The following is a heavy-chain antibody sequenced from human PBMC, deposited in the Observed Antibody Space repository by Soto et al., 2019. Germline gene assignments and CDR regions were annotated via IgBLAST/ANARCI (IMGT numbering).Heavy chain of an antibody. CDR3: TTAFFVRILGYMDV. V-gene: IGHV3-15*01. CDR2: IKSKTDGGTT. CDR1: GFTFSNAW. D-gene: IGHD3-3*02. Sequence: GGSLRLSCAASGFTFSNAWMSWVRQAPGKGLEWVGRIKSKTDGGTTDYAAPVKGRFTISRDDSKNTLYLQMNSLKTEDTAVYYCTTAFFVRILGYMDVWGKGTTVTVSS. J-gene: IGHJ6*03.